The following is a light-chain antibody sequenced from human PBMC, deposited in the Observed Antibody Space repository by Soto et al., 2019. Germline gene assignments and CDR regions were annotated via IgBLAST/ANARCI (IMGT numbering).Light chain of an antibody. CDR2: DVS. J-gene: IGLJ1*01. CDR3: CSYAGSYTQV. V-gene: IGLV2-11*01. Sequence: LTQPRSVSGSPGQSVTISCTGTSSDVGGYNYVSWYQQHPGKAPKLMIYDVSKRPSGVPDRFSGSKSGNTASLTISGLQAEDEADYYCCSYAGSYTQVFGTGTKVTVL. CDR1: SSDVGGYNY.